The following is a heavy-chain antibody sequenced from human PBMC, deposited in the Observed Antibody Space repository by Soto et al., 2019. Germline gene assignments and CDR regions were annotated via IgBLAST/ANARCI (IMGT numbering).Heavy chain of an antibody. D-gene: IGHD1-7*01. V-gene: IGHV1-69*08. Sequence: QVQLVQSGAEVKKPGSSVKVSCKASGGTFSSYTISWVRQAPGQGLEWMGRIIPILGIANYVQKFQGRVTITADKSTSTSYMELSSLRSEDTAVYYCARDIRAGTPIFDYWGQGTLVTVSS. CDR1: GGTFSSYT. CDR3: ARDIRAGTPIFDY. CDR2: IIPILGIA. J-gene: IGHJ4*02.